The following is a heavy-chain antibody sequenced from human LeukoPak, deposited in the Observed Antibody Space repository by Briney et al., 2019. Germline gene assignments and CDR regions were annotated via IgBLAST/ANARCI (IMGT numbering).Heavy chain of an antibody. Sequence: GGSLRLSCAASGFAFSSYGMHWVRQAPGKGLEWVAFIRYDGSNKYYADSVKGRFTISRDNSKNTLYLQMNSLRAEDTAVYYCAKDPFRSSSWGTWGQGTLVTVSS. CDR1: GFAFSSYG. J-gene: IGHJ5*02. CDR3: AKDPFRSSSWGT. CDR2: IRYDGSNK. V-gene: IGHV3-30*02. D-gene: IGHD6-13*01.